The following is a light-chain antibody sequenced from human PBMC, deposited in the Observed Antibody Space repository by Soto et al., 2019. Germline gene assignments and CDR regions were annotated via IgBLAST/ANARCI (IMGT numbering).Light chain of an antibody. CDR1: QSISSW. V-gene: IGKV1-5*01. Sequence: DIQMTQSPSTLSASVLDIFTITFRASQSISSWLAVYQQKPGKAPKLLIHDAYSLESGVPSRFSGSGSGTEFTLTIRSLQTDDFATYYCEQYNSYWTFGQGTKVDIK. CDR2: DAY. J-gene: IGKJ1*01. CDR3: EQYNSYWT.